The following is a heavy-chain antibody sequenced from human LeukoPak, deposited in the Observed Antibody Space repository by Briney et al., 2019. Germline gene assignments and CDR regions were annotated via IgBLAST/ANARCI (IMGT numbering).Heavy chain of an antibody. V-gene: IGHV3-23*01. CDR1: GFTFSSYG. CDR2: ISGSGGST. CDR3: AKGEGPYSSGWYGRGYYMDV. J-gene: IGHJ6*03. Sequence: GGSLRLSCAASGFTFSSYGMSWVRQAPGKGLEWVSAISGSGGSTYYADSVKGRFTISRDNSKNTLYLQMNSLRAEDTAVYYCAKGEGPYSSGWYGRGYYMDVWGKGTTVTISS. D-gene: IGHD6-19*01.